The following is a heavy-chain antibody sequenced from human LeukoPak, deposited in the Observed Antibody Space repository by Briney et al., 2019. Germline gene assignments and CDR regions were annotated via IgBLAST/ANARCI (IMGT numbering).Heavy chain of an antibody. Sequence: GGSLRLSCAASGFTFSSYAMSWVRQAPGKGLEWVSAICGSGGSTYYADSVKGRFTISRDNSKNTLYLQMNSLRAEDTAVYYCAKDPGYDFWSGYKDNWFDPWGQGTLVTVSS. D-gene: IGHD3-3*01. J-gene: IGHJ5*02. CDR1: GFTFSSYA. CDR3: AKDPGYDFWSGYKDNWFDP. V-gene: IGHV3-23*01. CDR2: ICGSGGST.